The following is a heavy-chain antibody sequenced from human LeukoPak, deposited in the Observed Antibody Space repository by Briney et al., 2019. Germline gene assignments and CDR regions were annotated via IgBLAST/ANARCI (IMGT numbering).Heavy chain of an antibody. D-gene: IGHD3-10*01. CDR3: AKGGSGSLYSGMDV. CDR2: ITTRGGGT. J-gene: IGHJ6*02. Sequence: GGSLRLSCAASGFTFSSYAMSWVRQAPGKGLEWVSLITTRGGGTHYADSVKGRFTISRDDSMNTLYLQMNSPRAEDTAVYYCAKGGSGSLYSGMDVWGQGTTVTVSS. V-gene: IGHV3-23*01. CDR1: GFTFSSYA.